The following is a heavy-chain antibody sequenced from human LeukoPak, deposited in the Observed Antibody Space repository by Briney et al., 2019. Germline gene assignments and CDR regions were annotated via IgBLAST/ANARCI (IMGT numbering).Heavy chain of an antibody. J-gene: IGHJ4*02. CDR2: ISYDGSNK. CDR1: GSTFSSYA. CDR3: ASPYSSGWYGEAFDY. D-gene: IGHD6-19*01. Sequence: GGSLRLSCAASGSTFSSYAMHWVRQAPGKGLEWVAVISYDGSNKYYADSVKGRFTISRDNSKNTLYLQMNSLRAEDTAVYYCASPYSSGWYGEAFDYWGQGTLVTVSS. V-gene: IGHV3-30*04.